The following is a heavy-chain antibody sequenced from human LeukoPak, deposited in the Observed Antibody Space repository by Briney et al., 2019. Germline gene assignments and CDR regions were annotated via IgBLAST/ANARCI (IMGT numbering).Heavy chain of an antibody. D-gene: IGHD5-18*01. J-gene: IGHJ4*02. V-gene: IGHV4-34*01. CDR1: GGSFSGYY. CDR3: ARVPGYSYGYGYFGY. CDR2: INHSGST. Sequence: SETLSLTCAVYGGSFSGYYWSWIRQPPGKGLEWIGEINHSGSTNYNPSLKSRVTISVDTSKNQFSLNLSSVTAADTAVYFCARVPGYSYGYGYFGYWGQGTLVTVSS.